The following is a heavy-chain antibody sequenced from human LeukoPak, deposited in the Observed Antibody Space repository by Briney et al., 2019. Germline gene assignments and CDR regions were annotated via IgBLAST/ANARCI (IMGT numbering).Heavy chain of an antibody. CDR3: ARGPSNYVQNWFDP. CDR2: ISCSSSYI. V-gene: IGHV3-21*01. J-gene: IGHJ5*02. CDR1: GFIFSSYS. Sequence: GGSLRLSCAASGFIFSSYSINWVRQAPGKGLEWVSSISCSSSYIYYADSVKGRFTISRDNAKNSLYLQMNSLRAEDTAVYYCARGPSNYVQNWFDPWGQGTLVTVSS. D-gene: IGHD4-11*01.